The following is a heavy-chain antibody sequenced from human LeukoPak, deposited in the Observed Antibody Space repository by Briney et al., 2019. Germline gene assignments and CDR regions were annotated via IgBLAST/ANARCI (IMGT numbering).Heavy chain of an antibody. CDR3: AKDLGQRWLQSDAFDF. D-gene: IGHD5-24*01. CDR1: GFTFAGYT. CDR2: IGASGGST. V-gene: IGHV3-23*01. Sequence: TGGSLRLSCVASGFTFAGYTTNWVRQAPGKGLEWVSGIGASGGSTFYADSVKGRFTISRDNSKNTVYLQLNSLRAEDTALYYCAKDLGQRWLQSDAFDFWGQGTMVTVSS. J-gene: IGHJ3*01.